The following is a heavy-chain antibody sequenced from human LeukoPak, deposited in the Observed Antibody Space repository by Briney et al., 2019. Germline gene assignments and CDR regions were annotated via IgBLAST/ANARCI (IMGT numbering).Heavy chain of an antibody. CDR1: GYTFTSYA. J-gene: IGHJ4*02. CDR3: VASSGWSPFDY. V-gene: IGHV1-18*01. D-gene: IGHD6-19*01. CDR2: ISAYNGNT. Sequence: ASVKVSCKASGYTFTSYAMHWVRQAPGQGLEWMGWISAYNGNTNYAQKLQGRVTMTTDTSTSTAYMELRSLRSDDTAVYYCVASSGWSPFDYWGQGTLVTVSS.